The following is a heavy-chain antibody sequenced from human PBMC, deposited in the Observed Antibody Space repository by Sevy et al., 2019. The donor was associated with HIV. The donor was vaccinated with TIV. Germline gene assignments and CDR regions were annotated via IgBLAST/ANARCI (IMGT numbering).Heavy chain of an antibody. D-gene: IGHD6-19*01. V-gene: IGHV3-48*03. J-gene: IGHJ4*02. CDR3: ARELMGIAVAASGSFDY. Sequence: GGSLRLSCAASGFTFSSYEMNWVRQAPGKGLEWVSYISSSGSTIYYADSVKGGFTISRDNAKNSLYLQMNSLRAEDTAVYYCARELMGIAVAASGSFDYWGQGTLVTVSS. CDR1: GFTFSSYE. CDR2: ISSSGSTI.